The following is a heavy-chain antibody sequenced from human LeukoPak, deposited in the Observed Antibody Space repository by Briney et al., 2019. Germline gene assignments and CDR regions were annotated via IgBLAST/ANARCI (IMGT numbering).Heavy chain of an antibody. CDR1: GFTFSSYE. D-gene: IGHD3-22*01. V-gene: IGHV3-48*03. CDR3: TRHGGRDYYDSSEDAFDI. CDR2: ISSSGSTI. Sequence: PGGSLRLSCAASGFTFSSYEMNWVRQAPGKGLEWVSYISSSGSTIYYADSVKGRFTISRDNSKNTAYLQMNSLKTEDTAVYYCTRHGGRDYYDSSEDAFDIWGQGTMVIVSS. J-gene: IGHJ3*02.